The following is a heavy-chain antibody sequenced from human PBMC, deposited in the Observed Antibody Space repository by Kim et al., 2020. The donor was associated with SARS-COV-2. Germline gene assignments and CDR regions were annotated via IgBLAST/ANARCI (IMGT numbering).Heavy chain of an antibody. CDR2: IYYSGST. V-gene: IGHV4-59*11. CDR1: GGSINTHY. J-gene: IGHJ4*02. Sequence: SDTLSLTCTVSGGSINTHYWTWIRQPPGKALEWIGYIYYSGSTDYNPSLKSRVTISVDTSKNQFSLKLSSVTAADTAVYYCARGWGYFDYLGQGTLVTVS. D-gene: IGHD3-16*01. CDR3: ARGWGYFDY.